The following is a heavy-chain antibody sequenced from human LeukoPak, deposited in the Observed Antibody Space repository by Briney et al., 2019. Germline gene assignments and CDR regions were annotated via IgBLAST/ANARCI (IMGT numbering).Heavy chain of an antibody. CDR2: VHLDGRT. V-gene: IGHV4-4*02. CDR1: GGSVINTNW. CDR3: AREGGFYRPLDY. Sequence: SETLSLTCGVSGGSVINTNWWTWVRQPPGKGLEWIGEVHLDGRTNYNPSLESRLTMSVDVSENQVSLKLTSVTAADTAGYYCAREGGFYRPLDYWGQGTLVTVSS. J-gene: IGHJ4*02. D-gene: IGHD3-3*01.